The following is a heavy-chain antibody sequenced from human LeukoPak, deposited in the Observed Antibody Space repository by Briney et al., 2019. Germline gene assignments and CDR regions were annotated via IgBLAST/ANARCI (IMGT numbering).Heavy chain of an antibody. V-gene: IGHV3-7*03. CDR2: VNRDGSET. CDR3: ARNNGMDV. Sequence: GGSLRLSCAASGFALSSHWMTWVRQVTGRGPEWVANVNRDGSETYYLDSVKGRFTISKDNAKNSLYLQMNSLRAEDTALYHCARNNGMDVWGQGTTVIVSS. CDR1: GFALSSHW. J-gene: IGHJ6*02.